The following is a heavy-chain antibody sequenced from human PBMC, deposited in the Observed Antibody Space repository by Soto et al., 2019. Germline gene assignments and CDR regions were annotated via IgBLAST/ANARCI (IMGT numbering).Heavy chain of an antibody. Sequence: LPETLSLTCTVSGGSISSYYWSWIRQPPGKGLEWIGYIYYSGSTNYNPSLKSRVTISVDTSKNQFSLKLSSVTAADTAVYYCARLVWSYGNWFDPWGQGTLVTVSS. CDR3: ARLVWSYGNWFDP. D-gene: IGHD5-18*01. CDR1: GGSISSYY. J-gene: IGHJ5*02. V-gene: IGHV4-59*08. CDR2: IYYSGST.